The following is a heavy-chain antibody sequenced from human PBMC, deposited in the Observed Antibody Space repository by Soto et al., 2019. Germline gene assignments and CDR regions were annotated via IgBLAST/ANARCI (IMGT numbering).Heavy chain of an antibody. Sequence: SETLSLTCAVSGGSITSSNWWSWVRQPPGKGLEWIGEIYPSGSTNYNPSLKSRVTISVVRTSQNIVLISRTVIHSLRAEDTALYYCAKGRSYYYYYGVDVWGQGTTVTV. CDR1: GGSITSSNW. V-gene: IGHV4-4*02. CDR2: IYPSGST. CDR3: AKGRSYYYYYGVDV. J-gene: IGHJ6*02.